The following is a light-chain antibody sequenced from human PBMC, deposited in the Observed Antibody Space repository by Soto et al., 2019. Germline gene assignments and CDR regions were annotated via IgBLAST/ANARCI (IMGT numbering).Light chain of an antibody. CDR1: SSDVGGYNY. Sequence: QSALTQPAFVSGSPGQSITISCTGTSSDVGGYNYVSWYQHPPGKAPKLMISEVSNRPSGVSNRFSGSKSGNTASLTISKVEAGDEADYFCHVWDSSSEHVFGTGTKVTVL. V-gene: IGLV2-14*01. CDR3: HVWDSSSEHV. J-gene: IGLJ1*01. CDR2: EVS.